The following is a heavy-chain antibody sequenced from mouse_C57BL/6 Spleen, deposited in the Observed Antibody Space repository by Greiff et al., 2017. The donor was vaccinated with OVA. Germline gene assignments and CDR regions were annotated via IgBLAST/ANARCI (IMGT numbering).Heavy chain of an antibody. V-gene: IGHV1-54*01. D-gene: IGHD2-1*01. CDR1: GYAFTNYL. J-gene: IGHJ4*01. Sequence: VQLQQSGAELVRPGTSVKVSCKASGYAFTNYLIEWVKQRPGQGLEWIGVINPGSGGTNYNEKFKGKATLTADKSSSTAYMQLSSLTSEDSAVYFWACVRNYFYAMDYWGQGTSVTVSS. CDR3: ACVRNYFYAMDY. CDR2: INPGSGGT.